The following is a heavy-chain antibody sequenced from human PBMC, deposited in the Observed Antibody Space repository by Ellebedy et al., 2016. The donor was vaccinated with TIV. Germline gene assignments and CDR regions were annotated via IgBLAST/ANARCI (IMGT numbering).Heavy chain of an antibody. J-gene: IGHJ4*02. CDR3: AKGRSGTYIHHAFDY. V-gene: IGHV3-23*01. Sequence: PGGSLRLSCAASGFTFSSYAMSWVRQAPGKELEWVSGFSDSTYYANSVRGRFTISRDNSKNTLYLQMNSLRAEDTAIYYCAKGRSGTYIHHAFDYWGQGTLVTVSS. CDR1: GFTFSSYA. CDR2: FSDST. D-gene: IGHD1-14*01.